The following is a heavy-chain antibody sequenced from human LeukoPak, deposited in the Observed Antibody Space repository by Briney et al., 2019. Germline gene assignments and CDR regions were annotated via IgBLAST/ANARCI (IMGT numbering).Heavy chain of an antibody. V-gene: IGHV3-47*02. Sequence: PGGSLRLSCAASGFAFSSYVLHWVRRAPGKGPEWVSAIGTGGDTYYADSVKGRFTISRDNSKNTLYLQMNSLRAEDTAVYYCAKARGAAAFDYWGQGTLVTVSS. CDR2: IGTGGDT. J-gene: IGHJ4*02. CDR1: GFAFSSYV. D-gene: IGHD6-13*01. CDR3: AKARGAAAFDY.